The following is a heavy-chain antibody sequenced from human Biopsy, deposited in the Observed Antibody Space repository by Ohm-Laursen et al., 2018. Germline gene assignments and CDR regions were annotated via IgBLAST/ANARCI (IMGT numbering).Heavy chain of an antibody. V-gene: IGHV3-33*01. Sequence: SSLRLSCTASGFTFSVYAMHWVRQAPGKGLEWVAIIWYDGSSEYYADSVKGRFTISRDNSKNTVYLQMNSLRVEETAVYYCARDPIVGSKADGMDVWGQGTTVTVSS. CDR3: ARDPIVGSKADGMDV. D-gene: IGHD1-26*01. CDR1: GFTFSVYA. J-gene: IGHJ6*02. CDR2: IWYDGSSE.